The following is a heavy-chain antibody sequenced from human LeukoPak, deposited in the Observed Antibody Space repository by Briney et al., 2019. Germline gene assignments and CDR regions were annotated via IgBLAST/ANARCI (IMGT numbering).Heavy chain of an antibody. CDR3: AKERGQGPRTTHWFDP. D-gene: IGHD1-14*01. CDR2: IIPILGIA. V-gene: IGHV1-69*04. Sequence: ASVKVSCKASGGTFSSYAISWVRQAPGQGLEWMGRIIPILGIANYAQKFQGRVTITADKSTSTAYMELSSLRSEDTAVYYCAKERGQGPRTTHWFDPWGQGTLVTVSS. CDR1: GGTFSSYA. J-gene: IGHJ5*02.